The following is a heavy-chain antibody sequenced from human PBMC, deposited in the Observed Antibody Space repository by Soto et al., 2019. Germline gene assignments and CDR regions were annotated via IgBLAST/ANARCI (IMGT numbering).Heavy chain of an antibody. CDR3: ARFGYSTNIGIDY. CDR2: IYYSGST. J-gene: IGHJ4*02. V-gene: IGHV4-31*03. CDR1: GGSISSGGYY. Sequence: QVQLQESGPGLVKPSQTLSLTCTVSGGSISSGGYYWSWIRQHPGKGLEWIGYIYYSGSTYYNPSLKSRVTITVDTSKNQFSLKLSSVTAADTAVYYCARFGYSTNIGIDYWGQGTLVTVSS. D-gene: IGHD3-22*01.